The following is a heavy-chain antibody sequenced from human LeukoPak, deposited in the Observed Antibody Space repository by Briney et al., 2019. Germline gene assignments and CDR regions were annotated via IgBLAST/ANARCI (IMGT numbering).Heavy chain of an antibody. CDR2: IDTAGDT. D-gene: IGHD4-11*01. J-gene: IGHJ6*03. CDR3: ARDGGYSNPFYYYYYYMDV. CDR1: GFTFSSYD. Sequence: GGSLRLSCAASGFTFSSYDMHWVRQATGKGLEWVSAIDTAGDTYYPGSVKGRFTISRENAKNSLYLQMNSLRAGDTAVYYCARDGGYSNPFYYYYYYMDVWGKGTTVTVSS. V-gene: IGHV3-13*01.